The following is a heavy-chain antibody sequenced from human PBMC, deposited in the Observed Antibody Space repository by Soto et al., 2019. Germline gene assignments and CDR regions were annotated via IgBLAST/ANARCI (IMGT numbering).Heavy chain of an antibody. D-gene: IGHD6-13*01. CDR2: ISRNSAYI. J-gene: IGHJ5*02. Sequence: GGSLRLSCAASGFTFRSFTMNWVSQAPGKGVEWVSTISRNSAYIYYTDALRVRFTIARDNAKNSLHLQMNSLRAEDTAVYYCTREASPDSSARGWLDLCGPGPLVTVYS. V-gene: IGHV3-21*01. CDR3: TREASPDSSARGWLDL. CDR1: GFTFRSFT.